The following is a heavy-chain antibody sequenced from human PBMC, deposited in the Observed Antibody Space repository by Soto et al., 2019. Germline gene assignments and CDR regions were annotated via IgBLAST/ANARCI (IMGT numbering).Heavy chain of an antibody. CDR3: ARQGSSSLGYYYYMDV. CDR2: IYYSGST. D-gene: IGHD6-6*01. CDR1: GGSISSSSYY. V-gene: IGHV4-39*01. Sequence: SETLSLTCTVSGGSISSSSYYWGWIRQPPGKGLEWIGSIYYSGSTYYNPSLKSRVTISVDTSKNQFSLKLSSVTAADTAVYYCARQGSSSLGYYYYMDVWGKGTTVTVSS. J-gene: IGHJ6*03.